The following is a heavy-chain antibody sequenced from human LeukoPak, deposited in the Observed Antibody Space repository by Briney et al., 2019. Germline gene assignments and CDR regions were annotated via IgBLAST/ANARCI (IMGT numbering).Heavy chain of an antibody. D-gene: IGHD6-19*01. CDR3: ARPRVAGSLDY. CDR1: GYTFTSYG. J-gene: IGHJ4*02. Sequence: ASVKVSCKTSGYTFTSYGTSWVRQAPGQGLEWMGWISGYNGNTNYAQRFQGRVTMTTDTSTSTAYMELRSLRSDDTAVYYCARPRVAGSLDYWGQGTLVTVSS. CDR2: ISGYNGNT. V-gene: IGHV1-18*01.